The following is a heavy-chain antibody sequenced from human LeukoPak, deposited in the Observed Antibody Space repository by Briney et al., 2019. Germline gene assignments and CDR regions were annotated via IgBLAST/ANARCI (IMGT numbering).Heavy chain of an antibody. Sequence: ASVKVSCKASGYTFTDYSMHWVRQAPGQGLEWMGWINPNSGGTNYAQKFQGRVTMTRDTSISTAYMELSGLRSDDTAVFYCARNTYCYDNSAGTFDFWGQGTLVTVSS. J-gene: IGHJ4*02. D-gene: IGHD3-22*01. CDR2: INPNSGGT. CDR3: ARNTYCYDNSAGTFDF. CDR1: GYTFTDYS. V-gene: IGHV1-2*02.